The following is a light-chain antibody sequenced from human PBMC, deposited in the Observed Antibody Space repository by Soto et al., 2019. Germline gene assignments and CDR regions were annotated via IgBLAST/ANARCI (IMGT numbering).Light chain of an antibody. CDR3: QQYGSTPPFT. J-gene: IGKJ3*01. CDR2: GAS. Sequence: EIVLTQSPGTLSLSPGERATLSCRASQTVSSNYLAWYQQKPGQSPRLLIYGASSRATGIPDRFSGSGSGTDFTLTIITLEPEDFPLYSSQQYGSTPPFTFGPGTKVDIK. CDR1: QTVSSNY. V-gene: IGKV3-20*01.